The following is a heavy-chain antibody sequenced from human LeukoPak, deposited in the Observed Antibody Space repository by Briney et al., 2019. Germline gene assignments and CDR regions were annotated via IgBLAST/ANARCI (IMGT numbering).Heavy chain of an antibody. V-gene: IGHV4-30-4*01. CDR2: IYYSGST. CDR1: GGSISSGDYY. D-gene: IGHD3-10*01. Sequence: SETLSLTCTVSGGSISSGDYYWSWIRQPPGKGLEWIGYIYYSGSTYYNPSLKSQVTISVDTSKNQFSLKLSSVTAADTAVYYCASYGSGSYPYGMDVWGQGTTVTVSS. CDR3: ASYGSGSYPYGMDV. J-gene: IGHJ6*02.